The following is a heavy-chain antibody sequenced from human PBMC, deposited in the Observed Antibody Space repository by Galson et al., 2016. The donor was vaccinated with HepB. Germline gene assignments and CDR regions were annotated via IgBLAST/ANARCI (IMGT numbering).Heavy chain of an antibody. D-gene: IGHD3-16*02. V-gene: IGHV3-23*01. J-gene: IGHJ4*02. Sequence: SLRLSCAASGFTFSRYAMTWVRQAPGKGLEWVSGLSGSGAHTYYADSVKGRFTISRDNSKNTLYLQMNSLRVEDTAVYSCAKDYVGGSYLLTQFDYWGQGTLVTVSS. CDR3: AKDYVGGSYLLTQFDY. CDR1: GFTFSRYA. CDR2: LSGSGAHT.